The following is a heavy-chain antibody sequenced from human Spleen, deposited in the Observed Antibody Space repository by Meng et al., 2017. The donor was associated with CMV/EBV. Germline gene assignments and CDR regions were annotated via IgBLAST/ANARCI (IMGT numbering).Heavy chain of an antibody. CDR3: ARESEAVEPVYGMDF. D-gene: IGHD6-19*01. CDR2: INSDGSST. V-gene: IGHV3-74*01. CDR1: GFTFSSYW. J-gene: IGHJ6*02. Sequence: GGSLRLSCAAPGFTFSSYWMHWVRQAPGKGLVWVSRINSDGSSTSYADSVKGRFTISRDNAKNTLYLQMNSLRAEDTAVYYCARESEAVEPVYGMDFWGQGTTVTVSS.